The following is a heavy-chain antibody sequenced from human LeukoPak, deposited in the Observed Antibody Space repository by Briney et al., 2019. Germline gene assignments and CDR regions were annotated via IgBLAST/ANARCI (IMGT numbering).Heavy chain of an antibody. Sequence: PGGSLRLSCAASGFTFSSYATSWVRQAPGKGLEWVSGINWNGGSRGYADSVKGRFTISRDNAKNSLYLQMNSLRAEDTALYYCARVSGGDGYNYGYYYYYMDVWGKGTTVTVSS. CDR1: GFTFSSYA. CDR2: INWNGGSR. J-gene: IGHJ6*03. D-gene: IGHD5-24*01. V-gene: IGHV3-20*04. CDR3: ARVSGGDGYNYGYYYYYMDV.